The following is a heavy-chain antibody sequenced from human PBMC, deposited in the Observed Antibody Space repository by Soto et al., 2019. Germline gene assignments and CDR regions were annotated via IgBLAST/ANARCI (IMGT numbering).Heavy chain of an antibody. V-gene: IGHV1-2*02. D-gene: IGHD6-19*01. CDR1: GYIFTAYS. CDR2: LNPNSGDT. Sequence: ASVKVSCKASGYIFTAYSMHWVRQASGQGLEWVGWLNPNSGDTIYAQKFQGRVTLTGDTSISTAYMELYSLTSDDTAVYYCAREASAVISLDYWGQGTLVTVSS. J-gene: IGHJ4*02. CDR3: AREASAVISLDY.